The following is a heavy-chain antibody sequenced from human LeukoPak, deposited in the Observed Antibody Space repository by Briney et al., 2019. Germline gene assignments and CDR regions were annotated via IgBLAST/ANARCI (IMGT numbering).Heavy chain of an antibody. J-gene: IGHJ6*02. V-gene: IGHV3-7*03. CDR2: IKQDGSEK. CDR1: GFTFSSYW. Sequence: GGSLRLSCAASGFTFSSYWMSWVRQAPGKGLEWVANIKQDGSEKYYVDSVKGRFTISRDNAKNSLYLQMNSLRAEDTAVYYCARDQTPDYGGNSLDGMDVWGQGTTVTVSS. CDR3: ARDQTPDYGGNSLDGMDV. D-gene: IGHD4-23*01.